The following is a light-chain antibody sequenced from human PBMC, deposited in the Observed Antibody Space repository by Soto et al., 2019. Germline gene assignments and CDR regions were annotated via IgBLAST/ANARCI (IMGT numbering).Light chain of an antibody. CDR3: QQLSRYPLT. CDR2: SAS. Sequence: DIQLTQPPSFLSASVGDRVTITCRASQALSNYLAWYQQKPGKAPDLLIYSASTLQSGVPSRFSGSGSETEFTLTIRALQPEDFATYYCQQLSRYPLTFGGGTKVDIK. J-gene: IGKJ4*01. CDR1: QALSNY. V-gene: IGKV1-9*01.